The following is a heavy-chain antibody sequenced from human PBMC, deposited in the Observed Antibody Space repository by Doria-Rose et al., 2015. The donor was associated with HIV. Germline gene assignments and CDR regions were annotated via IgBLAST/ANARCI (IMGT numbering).Heavy chain of an antibody. J-gene: IGHJ4*02. Sequence: VQLVQSGAEVKKPGASVRVSCKASGYTFTRYAMHWVRQAPGQRPEWIGWINVDNGNTEYSQKFQGRLNITRDTSASTAYMELSGLTSYDTASHYCAEDRVRVVQAAKALDCWGKGNMV. CDR1: GYTFTRYA. V-gene: IGHV1-3*01. D-gene: IGHD2-2*01. CDR3: AEDRVRVVQAAKALDC. CDR2: INVDNGNT.